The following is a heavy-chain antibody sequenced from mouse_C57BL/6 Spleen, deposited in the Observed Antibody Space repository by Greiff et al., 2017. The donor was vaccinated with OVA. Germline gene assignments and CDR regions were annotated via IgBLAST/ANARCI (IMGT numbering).Heavy chain of an antibody. CDR2: IDPSDSYT. V-gene: IGHV1-69*01. Sequence: VQLQQSGAELVMPGASVKLSCKASGYTFTSYWMHWVKQRPGQGLEWIGEIDPSDSYTNYNQKFKGKSTLTVDKSSSTAYMQLSSLTSEDSAVYYCARGMRDYAMDYWGQGTSVTVSS. J-gene: IGHJ4*01. CDR1: GYTFTSYW. CDR3: ARGMRDYAMDY.